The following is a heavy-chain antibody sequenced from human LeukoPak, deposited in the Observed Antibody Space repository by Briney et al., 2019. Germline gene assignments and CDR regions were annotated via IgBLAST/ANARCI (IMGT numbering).Heavy chain of an antibody. Sequence: GESLKISCKGSGYSFTSYWIGWVRQMPGKGLEWMGIIYPGDSDTRYSPSFQGQVTISADKSISTAYLQWSSLKDSDTAMYYCARQVESRSNWFDPWGQGTLVTVSS. CDR3: ARQVESRSNWFDP. CDR2: IYPGDSDT. V-gene: IGHV5-51*01. J-gene: IGHJ5*02. D-gene: IGHD1-1*01. CDR1: GYSFTSYW.